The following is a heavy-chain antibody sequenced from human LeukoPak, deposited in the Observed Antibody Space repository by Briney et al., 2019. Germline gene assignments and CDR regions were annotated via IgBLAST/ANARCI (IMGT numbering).Heavy chain of an antibody. V-gene: IGHV1-2*02. Sequence: ASVKVSCKASGYTFNGFYLHWVRQATGQGLEWMGWINPNSGGTNSAQKFQGRVTMTRDTSISTAYMELSRLRSDDTAVYYCARWMATVTTPDYWGQGTLVTVSS. J-gene: IGHJ4*02. CDR2: INPNSGGT. CDR3: ARWMATVTTPDY. CDR1: GYTFNGFY. D-gene: IGHD4-11*01.